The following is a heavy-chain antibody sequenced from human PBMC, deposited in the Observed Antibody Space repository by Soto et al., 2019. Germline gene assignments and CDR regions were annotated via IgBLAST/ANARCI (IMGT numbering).Heavy chain of an antibody. CDR2: IKEKGSEK. J-gene: IGHJ6*02. CDR1: EFTFSSYW. V-gene: IGHV3-7*05. CDR3: ARDLGAPGRGSAVGYYYHYGMDV. Sequence: EVQLVESGGGLVQPGGSLRLSCAASEFTFSSYWMNWVRQAPGKGLEWVANIKEKGSEKYYVDSVKGRFTISRDNAKNSLYLQMNSLRGEDTAVYYCARDLGAPGRGSAVGYYYHYGMDVWGQGTTVTVSS. D-gene: IGHD2-2*01.